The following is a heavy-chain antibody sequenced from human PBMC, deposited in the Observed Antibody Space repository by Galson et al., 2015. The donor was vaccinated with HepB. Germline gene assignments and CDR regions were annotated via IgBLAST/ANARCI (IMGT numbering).Heavy chain of an antibody. CDR1: GYTFTSYA. Sequence: VKVSCKASGYTFTSYAMHWVRQAPGQRLEWMGWINAGNGNTKHSQKFQDRVTITRDTSASTAYMELSSLRSEDTAVYYCARDRTTTGLTNFDYWGQGTLVTVSS. CDR2: INAGNGNT. D-gene: IGHD1-1*01. J-gene: IGHJ4*02. V-gene: IGHV1-3*01. CDR3: ARDRTTTGLTNFDY.